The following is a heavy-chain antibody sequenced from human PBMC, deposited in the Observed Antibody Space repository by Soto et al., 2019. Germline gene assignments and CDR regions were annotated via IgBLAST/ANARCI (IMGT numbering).Heavy chain of an antibody. CDR3: AREFRTGTVDY. D-gene: IGHD1-1*01. J-gene: IGHJ4*02. CDR2: IWHDGSNK. CDR1: GFTFSSYA. Sequence: QVQLVESGGGVVQPGRSLRLSCAASGFTFSSYAMHWVRQAPGKGLEWVAVIWHDGSNKYYADSVKGRFTISRDNSKNTLDLQMNSLRAEDTAVYYCAREFRTGTVDYWGQGTLVTVSS. V-gene: IGHV3-30*04.